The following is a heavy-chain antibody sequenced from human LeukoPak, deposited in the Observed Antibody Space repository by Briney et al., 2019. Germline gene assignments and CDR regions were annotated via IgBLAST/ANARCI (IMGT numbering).Heavy chain of an antibody. CDR1: GGSISRGGYL. Sequence: PSQTLSLNCTVSGGSISRGGYLWNWIRQPPGKGLEWVGYIYYSGSTYYNPSLKSRVTISVDTSKNQFSLKLSSVTAADTAVYYCASHDSSGYYDAFDIWGQGTMVTVSS. CDR3: ASHDSSGYYDAFDI. J-gene: IGHJ3*02. D-gene: IGHD3-22*01. CDR2: IYYSGST. V-gene: IGHV4-31*03.